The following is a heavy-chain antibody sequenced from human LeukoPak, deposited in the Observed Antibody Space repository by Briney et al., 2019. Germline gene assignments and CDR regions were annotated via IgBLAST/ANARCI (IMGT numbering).Heavy chain of an antibody. CDR1: ELTFSSYW. V-gene: IGHV3-7*01. Sequence: GGSLRLSCAASELTFSSYWMSWVRQAPGKGLEWVANIKQDGSEKYYVDSVKGRFTISRDNAKNSLYLQMNSLRAEDTAVYYCARDSSRYDFWSGCLLYNWFDPWGQGTLVTVSS. J-gene: IGHJ5*02. CDR2: IKQDGSEK. CDR3: ARDSSRYDFWSGCLLYNWFDP. D-gene: IGHD3-3*01.